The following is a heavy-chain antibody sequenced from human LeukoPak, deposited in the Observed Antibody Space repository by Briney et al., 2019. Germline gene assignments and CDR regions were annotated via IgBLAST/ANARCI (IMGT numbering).Heavy chain of an antibody. V-gene: IGHV3-53*01. CDR2: IYSSGST. D-gene: IGHD6-13*01. CDR1: GFTVSSNY. J-gene: IGHJ4*02. Sequence: GGSLRLSCAASGFTVSSNYMSWVRQAPGKGLEWVSVIYSSGSTYYADSVKGRFTISRDNSKNTLYLQMNSLRAEDTAVYYCARGVAAAVVDYWGQGTLVTVSS. CDR3: ARGVAAAVVDY.